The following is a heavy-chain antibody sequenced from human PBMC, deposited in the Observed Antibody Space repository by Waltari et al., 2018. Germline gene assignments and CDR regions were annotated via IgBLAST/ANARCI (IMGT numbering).Heavy chain of an antibody. Sequence: EVQLVESGGGLVQPGGSLRLSCAASGCSFSRYGMNWVRQAPGKGLEWVAHISGGGYPIYYADSVKGRFTISRDNAKNSLFLQMNGLRAEDTAVYCAPMGASRLTWTDWGQGTLVTVSS. CDR1: GCSFSRYG. V-gene: IGHV3-48*01. CDR3: APMGASRLTWTD. J-gene: IGHJ4*02. D-gene: IGHD1-26*01. CDR2: ISGGGYPI.